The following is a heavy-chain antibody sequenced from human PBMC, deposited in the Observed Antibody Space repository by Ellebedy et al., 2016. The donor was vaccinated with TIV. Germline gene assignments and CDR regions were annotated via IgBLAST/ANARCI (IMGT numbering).Heavy chain of an antibody. D-gene: IGHD2-21*02. J-gene: IGHJ4*02. CDR2: ISGSGGTT. CDR3: AKSRNGRATAGDN. V-gene: IGHV3-23*01. CDR1: GFTFSSYA. Sequence: GGSLRLXXAASGFTFSSYAMSWVRQAPGKGLEWVSAISGSGGTTYYADSVKGRFTISRDNSRNTLYLQMDSLRAEDTGVYYCAKSRNGRATAGDNWGQGTLVTVSS.